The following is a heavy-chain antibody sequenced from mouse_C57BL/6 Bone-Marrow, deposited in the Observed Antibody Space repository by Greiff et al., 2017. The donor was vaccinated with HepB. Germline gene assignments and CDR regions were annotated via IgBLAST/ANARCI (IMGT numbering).Heavy chain of an antibody. D-gene: IGHD2-3*01. Sequence: DVKLVESGGGLVQPKGSLKLSCAASGFSFNTYAMNWVRQAPGKGLEWVARIRSKSNNYATYYADSVKDRFTISRDDSESMLYLQMNNLKTEDTAMYYCVRHDGYGDGSWFAYWGQGTLVTVSA. CDR1: GFSFNTYA. CDR3: VRHDGYGDGSWFAY. V-gene: IGHV10-1*01. CDR2: IRSKSNNYAT. J-gene: IGHJ3*01.